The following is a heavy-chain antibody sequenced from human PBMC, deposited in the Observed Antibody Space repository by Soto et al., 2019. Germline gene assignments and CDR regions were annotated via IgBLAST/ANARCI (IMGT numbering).Heavy chain of an antibody. V-gene: IGHV4-59*01. CDR2: IYYSGST. D-gene: IGHD3-10*01. CDR1: GGSISSYY. CDR3: ARGVDTMVRGVTPPHYYYYYGMDV. Sequence: SETLSLTCTVSGGSISSYYWSWIRQPPGKGLEWIGYIYYSGSTNYNPSLKSRVTISVDTSKNQFSLKLSSVTAADTAVYYCARGVDTMVRGVTPPHYYYYYGMDVWGQGTTVTVSS. J-gene: IGHJ6*02.